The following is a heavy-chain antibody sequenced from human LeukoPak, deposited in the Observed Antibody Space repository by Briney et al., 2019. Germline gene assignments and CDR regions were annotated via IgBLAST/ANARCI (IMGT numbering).Heavy chain of an antibody. CDR1: GFTFSSYA. Sequence: GGSLRLSCAASGFTFSSYAMSWVRQAPGKGLEWVSAISGSGGSTYYADSVKGRFTISRDNAKNSLYLQMNSLRAEDTAVYYCARGCSSTSCPGAEEAFDIWGQGTMVTVSS. J-gene: IGHJ3*02. V-gene: IGHV3-23*01. CDR3: ARGCSSTSCPGAEEAFDI. CDR2: ISGSGGST. D-gene: IGHD2-2*01.